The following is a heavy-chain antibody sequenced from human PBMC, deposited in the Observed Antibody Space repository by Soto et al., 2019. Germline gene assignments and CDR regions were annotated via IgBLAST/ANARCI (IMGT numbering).Heavy chain of an antibody. CDR2: ISGSGGST. Sequence: EVQLLESGGGLVQPGGSLRLSCAASGFTFSTYAMSWVRQTPGKGLEWVSAISGSGGSTYYADSVKGRFTISRDNSKNTLYLQMNSLRAEDTAVYYCAKSPGHYYDSSGYWNWGQGTLVTVSS. V-gene: IGHV3-23*01. CDR1: GFTFSTYA. J-gene: IGHJ4*02. CDR3: AKSPGHYYDSSGYWN. D-gene: IGHD3-22*01.